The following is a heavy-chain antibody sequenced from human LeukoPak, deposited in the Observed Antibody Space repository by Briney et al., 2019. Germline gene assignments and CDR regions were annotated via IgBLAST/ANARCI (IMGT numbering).Heavy chain of an antibody. V-gene: IGHV3-48*04. CDR3: ARDFQWAFDI. D-gene: IGHD6-19*01. CDR2: IGGSGRIT. Sequence: GGSLRLSCEASGFSFSSFSMNWVRQAPGKGLEWVAYIGGSGRITYADSVKGRFTISRDNVKDSLYLQMNSLRGEDTAVYYCARDFQWAFDIWGQGTMVTVSS. CDR1: GFSFSSFS. J-gene: IGHJ3*02.